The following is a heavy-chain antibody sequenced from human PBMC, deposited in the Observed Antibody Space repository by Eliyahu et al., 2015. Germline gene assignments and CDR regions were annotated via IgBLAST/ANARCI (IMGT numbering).Heavy chain of an antibody. CDR2: ISYDGSNK. CDR3: ARSTWDGDYAEVDY. CDR1: GXPFXSYA. J-gene: IGHJ4*02. V-gene: IGHV3-30-3*01. Sequence: QVQLVESGGGVVQPGRSLRLSCAASGXPFXSYAMHWVRQAPGKGLEWVAVISYDGSNKYYADSVKGRFTISRDNSKNTLYLQMNSLRAEDTAVYYCARSTWDGDYAEVDYWGQGTLVTVSS. D-gene: IGHD4-17*01.